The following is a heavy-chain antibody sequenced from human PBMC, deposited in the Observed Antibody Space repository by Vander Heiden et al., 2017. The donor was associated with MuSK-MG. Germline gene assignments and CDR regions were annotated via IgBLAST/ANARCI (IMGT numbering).Heavy chain of an antibody. CDR2: INPNSGGT. V-gene: IGHV1-2*02. CDR1: GYTFPGYY. D-gene: IGHD2-15*01. J-gene: IGHJ5*02. Sequence: QVQLVPSGAEGKKPGASVRVSGKASGYTFPGYYMHWVRQAPGQGLEWMGWINPNSGGTNYAQKFQGRFTMTRDTSISTAYMELSRLRSDDTAVYYCARVGCSGGSCTYNWFDPWGQGTLVTVSS. CDR3: ARVGCSGGSCTYNWFDP.